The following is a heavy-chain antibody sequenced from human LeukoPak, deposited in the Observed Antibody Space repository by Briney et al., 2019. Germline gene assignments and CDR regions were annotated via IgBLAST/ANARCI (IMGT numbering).Heavy chain of an antibody. J-gene: IGHJ6*03. Sequence: PSETLSLTCTVSGGSISSYYWSWIRQPPGKGLEWIGYIYYSGSTNYNPSLKSRVTISVDTSNNQFSLKLSSVTAADTAVYYCASMAAPDLNNYYYYYYMDVWGKGTTVTVSS. CDR1: GGSISSYY. V-gene: IGHV4-59*01. CDR3: ASMAAPDLNNYYYYYYMDV. CDR2: IYYSGST. D-gene: IGHD6-13*01.